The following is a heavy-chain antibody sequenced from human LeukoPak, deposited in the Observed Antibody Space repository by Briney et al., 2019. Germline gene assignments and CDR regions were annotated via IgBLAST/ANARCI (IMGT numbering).Heavy chain of an antibody. D-gene: IGHD2-2*01. V-gene: IGHV1-3*01. CDR3: ARCWGYCSSTSCYAGSDAFDI. CDR2: INAGNGNT. Sequence: ASVKVSCKASGYTFTSYAMHWVRQAPGQRLEWMGWINAGNGNTKYSQKFQGRVTITRDTSASTAYMELSSLRSEDTAVYYSARCWGYCSSTSCYAGSDAFDIWGQGTMVTVSS. J-gene: IGHJ3*02. CDR1: GYTFTSYA.